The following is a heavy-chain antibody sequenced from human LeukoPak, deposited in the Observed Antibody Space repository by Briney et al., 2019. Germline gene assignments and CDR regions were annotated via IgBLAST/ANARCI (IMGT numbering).Heavy chain of an antibody. CDR1: GWSFNDYY. D-gene: IGHD2-2*01. J-gene: IGHJ5*02. CDR3: ARGQVPAARGYNWFDP. CDR2: TNARGDT. Sequence: SETLSLTCAVDGWSFNDYYWNWIRQPPGKGLEWIGETNARGDTNFNPSLKSRVTISVDTSKSQFSLRLTSMIAADTAVYYCARGQVPAARGYNWFDPWGQGTLVTVSS. V-gene: IGHV4-34*01.